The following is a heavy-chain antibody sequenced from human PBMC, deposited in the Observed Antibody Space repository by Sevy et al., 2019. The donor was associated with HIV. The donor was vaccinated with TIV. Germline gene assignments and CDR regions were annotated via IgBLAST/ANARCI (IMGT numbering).Heavy chain of an antibody. CDR1: GFTFSSYG. J-gene: IGHJ6*02. V-gene: IGHV3-33*03. D-gene: IGHD6-6*01. CDR2: IWYDGSNK. CDR3: ACGKAALPGYYYGMDV. Sequence: GGSLRLSCEVFGFTFSSYGMHWVRQAPGKGLEWVAVIWYDGSNKYYADSVKGRFTISRDNTKNTLHLQMNSLRAEDTAVYYCACGKAALPGYYYGMDVWGQGTTVTVSS.